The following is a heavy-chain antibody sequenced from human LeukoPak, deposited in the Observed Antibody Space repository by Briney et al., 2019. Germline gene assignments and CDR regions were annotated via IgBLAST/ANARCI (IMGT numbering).Heavy chain of an antibody. V-gene: IGHV3-21*01. CDR1: GFTFSSYS. CDR3: ASGTMIDNWFDP. J-gene: IGHJ5*02. D-gene: IGHD3-22*01. CDR2: ISSNSSYI. Sequence: GGSLRLSCAASGFTFSSYSMNWVRQAPGKGLEWVSSISSNSSYIYYSDSVKGRFTISRDNAKNSLYLQMNSLRAEDTAVYYCASGTMIDNWFDPWGQGTLVTVSS.